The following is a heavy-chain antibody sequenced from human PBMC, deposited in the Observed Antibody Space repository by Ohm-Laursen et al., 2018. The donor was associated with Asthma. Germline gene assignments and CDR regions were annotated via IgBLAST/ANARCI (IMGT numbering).Heavy chain of an antibody. Sequence: SLRLSCAASGFTFSSYDMHWVRQATGKGLGWVSAIGTAGDPYYPGSVKGRFTISIENAKNSLYLQMNSLRAGDTAVYYCARVSYYYDSSGYYSYGMDVWGQGTTVTVSS. CDR2: IGTAGDP. V-gene: IGHV3-13*05. D-gene: IGHD3-22*01. CDR3: ARVSYYYDSSGYYSYGMDV. J-gene: IGHJ6*02. CDR1: GFTFSSYD.